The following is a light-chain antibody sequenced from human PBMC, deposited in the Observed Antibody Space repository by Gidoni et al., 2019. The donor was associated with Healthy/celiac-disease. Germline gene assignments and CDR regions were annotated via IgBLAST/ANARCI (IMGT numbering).Light chain of an antibody. Sequence: DIVMTQYPESLAVSLGERATINGKSSQRVLYSSNNNNYLAWYQQKPGQPPKLLIYWASTRESGVPDRFSGSGSGTDFTLTISSLQAEDVAVYYCQQYYSPGTFGQGTKVEIK. CDR3: QQYYSPGT. CDR1: QRVLYSSNNNNY. J-gene: IGKJ1*01. CDR2: WAS. V-gene: IGKV4-1*01.